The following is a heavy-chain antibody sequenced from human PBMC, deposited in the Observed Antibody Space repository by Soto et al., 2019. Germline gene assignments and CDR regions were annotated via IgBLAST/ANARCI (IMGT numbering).Heavy chain of an antibody. CDR3: ARDSPPVDY. J-gene: IGHJ4*02. CDR1: GGTFSSYT. Sequence: GASVKVSCKASGGTFSSYTISWVRQAPGQGLEWMGRIIPILGIANYAQKFQGRVTMTVDTSTTTAYMELRSLTSDDRAVYYCARDSPPVDYWGQGTLVTVSS. V-gene: IGHV1-69*04. CDR2: IIPILGIA.